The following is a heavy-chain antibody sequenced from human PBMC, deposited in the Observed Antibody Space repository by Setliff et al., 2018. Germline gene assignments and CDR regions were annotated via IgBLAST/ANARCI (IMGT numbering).Heavy chain of an antibody. V-gene: IGHV4-39*01. CDR3: ARHGLQFLEWLSAFDY. J-gene: IGHJ4*02. D-gene: IGHD3-3*01. Sequence: SETLSLTCTVSGGSISSSSYYWGWIRQPPGKGLEWIGSIYYSGSTYYNPSLKSRVTISVDTSKNQFSLKLTSVTAADTAVYYCARHGLQFLEWLSAFDYWGQGALVTVSS. CDR2: IYYSGST. CDR1: GGSISSSSYY.